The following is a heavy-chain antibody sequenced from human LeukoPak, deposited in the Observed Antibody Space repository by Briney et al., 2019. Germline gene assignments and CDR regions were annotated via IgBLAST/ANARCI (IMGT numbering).Heavy chain of an antibody. V-gene: IGHV1-18*01. J-gene: IGHJ3*02. CDR2: ISAYNGNT. CDR1: GYTFTSYG. CDR3: AREDCSGGSCYYNDAFDI. Sequence: ASVKVSCKASGYTFTSYGISWVRQAPGQGLEWMGWISAYNGNTNYAQKLQGRVTMTTDTSTSTAYMELRSLRSDDTAVYYCAREDCSGGSCYYNDAFDIWGQGTMVTVSS. D-gene: IGHD2-15*01.